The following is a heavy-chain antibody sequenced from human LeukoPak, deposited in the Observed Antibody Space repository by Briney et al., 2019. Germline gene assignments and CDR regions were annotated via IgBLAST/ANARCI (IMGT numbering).Heavy chain of an antibody. CDR1: GGSISSSGYY. CDR3: ARHEYSGSYYGLSWFDP. Sequence: SETLSLTCTVSGGSISSSGYYWGWIRQPPGKGLEWIASIYYSGSTYYNPSLKSRVAISVDTSKNQLSLKLSSLTAADTAVYYCARHEYSGSYYGLSWFDPWGQGTLVTVSS. J-gene: IGHJ5*02. CDR2: IYYSGST. D-gene: IGHD1-26*01. V-gene: IGHV4-39*01.